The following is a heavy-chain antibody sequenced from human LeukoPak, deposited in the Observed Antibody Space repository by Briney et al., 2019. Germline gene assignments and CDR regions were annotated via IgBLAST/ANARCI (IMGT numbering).Heavy chain of an antibody. Sequence: SETLSLTCAVYGGSFSGYYWSWIRQPPGKGLEWIGEINHSGSTNYNPSLKSRVTITVDTSKNQFSLKLSSVTAADTAVYYCARAKNCSSTSCYTRWFDPWGQGTLVTVSS. D-gene: IGHD2-2*02. CDR3: ARAKNCSSTSCYTRWFDP. V-gene: IGHV4-34*01. J-gene: IGHJ5*02. CDR2: INHSGST. CDR1: GGSFSGYY.